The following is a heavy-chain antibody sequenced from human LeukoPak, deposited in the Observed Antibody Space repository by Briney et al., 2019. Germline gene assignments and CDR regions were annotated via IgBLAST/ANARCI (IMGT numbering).Heavy chain of an antibody. CDR3: ANGLRTIGYQLLSLDWGLDY. CDR2: IRYDGSNK. Sequence: GGSLRLSCAASGFTFSSYGMHWVRQAPGKGLEWVAFIRYDGSNKYYADSVKGRFTISRDNSKNTLYLQMNSLRAEDTAVYYCANGLRTIGYQLLSLDWGLDYWGQGTLVTVSS. CDR1: GFTFSSYG. J-gene: IGHJ4*02. V-gene: IGHV3-30*02. D-gene: IGHD2-2*01.